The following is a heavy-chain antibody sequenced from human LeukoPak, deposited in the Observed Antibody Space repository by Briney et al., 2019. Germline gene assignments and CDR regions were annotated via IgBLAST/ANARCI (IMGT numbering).Heavy chain of an antibody. D-gene: IGHD1-26*01. Sequence: PGGSLRLSCAASGFTFSDYYMSWIRQAPGKGLKWVSYISSSGSTIYYADSVKGRFTISRDNSKNTLYLQMNSLRAEDTAVYYCAKDREWELLSPFDYWGQGTLVTVSS. J-gene: IGHJ4*02. CDR2: ISSSGSTI. CDR3: AKDREWELLSPFDY. V-gene: IGHV3-11*01. CDR1: GFTFSDYY.